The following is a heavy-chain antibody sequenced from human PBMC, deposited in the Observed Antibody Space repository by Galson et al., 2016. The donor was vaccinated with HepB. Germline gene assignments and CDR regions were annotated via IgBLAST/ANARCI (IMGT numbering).Heavy chain of an antibody. J-gene: IGHJ4*02. Sequence: SVKVSCKASGYTFTSNGISWVRQAPGQGLEWMGWISAYNGNTNYAQKFQGRVTMTRDKSTSTVYMELRSLRSDDTAVYYCARDDNTYYYDSSGFLDYWGQGTLVTVSS. V-gene: IGHV1-18*04. D-gene: IGHD3-22*01. CDR2: ISAYNGNT. CDR3: ARDDNTYYYDSSGFLDY. CDR1: GYTFTSNG.